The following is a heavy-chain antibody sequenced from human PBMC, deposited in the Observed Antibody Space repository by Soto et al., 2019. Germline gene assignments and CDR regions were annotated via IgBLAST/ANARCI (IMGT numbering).Heavy chain of an antibody. CDR1: GGSISSYY. CDR2: IYYSGST. D-gene: IGHD3-10*01. V-gene: IGHV4-59*01. J-gene: IGHJ6*03. Sequence: SETLSLTCTVSGGSISSYYWSWIRQPPGKGLEWIGYIYYSGSTNYNPSLKSRVTISVDTSKNQFSLKLSSVTAADTAVYYCARDRYGSGSYSFFVTYYYMDVWGKGTTVTVSS. CDR3: ARDRYGSGSYSFFVTYYYMDV.